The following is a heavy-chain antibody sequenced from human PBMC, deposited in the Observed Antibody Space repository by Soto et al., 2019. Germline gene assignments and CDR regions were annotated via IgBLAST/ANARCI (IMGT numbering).Heavy chain of an antibody. D-gene: IGHD1-26*01. J-gene: IGHJ4*02. CDR2: IRTKTSGATV. CDR1: GFTFSTYP. Sequence: GGSLRLSCSASGFTFSTYPISWFRQAPGRGLEWVGFIRTKTSGATVEYAASVKGRFTISRDDTKGIASLQVSSLYAEDTAIYYCSRGGGGGSWSDGFYFDFWGQGTQVTVS. CDR3: SRGGGGGSWSDGFYFDF. V-gene: IGHV3-49*03.